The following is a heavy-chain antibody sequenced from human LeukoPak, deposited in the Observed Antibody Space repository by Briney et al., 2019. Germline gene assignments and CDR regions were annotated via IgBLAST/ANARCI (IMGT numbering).Heavy chain of an antibody. CDR1: GFTFSSYG. Sequence: GGSLRLSCAASGFTFSSYGMHWVRQAPGKGLEWVAVISYDGSNKYYADSVKGRFTISRDNSKNTLYLQMNSLRAEDTAVYYCAKDLGYCSGGSCYGPYYYYMDVWGKGTTVTVSS. D-gene: IGHD2-15*01. CDR2: ISYDGSNK. J-gene: IGHJ6*03. V-gene: IGHV3-30*18. CDR3: AKDLGYCSGGSCYGPYYYYMDV.